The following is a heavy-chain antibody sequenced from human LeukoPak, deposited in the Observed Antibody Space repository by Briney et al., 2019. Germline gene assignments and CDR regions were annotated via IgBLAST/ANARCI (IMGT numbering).Heavy chain of an antibody. Sequence: PGGSLRLSCAASGFTFSSYAMHWVRQAPGKGLEWVAVISYDGSNKYYADSVKGRFTISRDNSKNTPYLQMNSLRAEDTAVYYCARDSDSSSIYWGQGTLVTVSS. CDR2: ISYDGSNK. V-gene: IGHV3-30*04. CDR3: ARDSDSSSIY. CDR1: GFTFSSYA. D-gene: IGHD6-6*01. J-gene: IGHJ4*02.